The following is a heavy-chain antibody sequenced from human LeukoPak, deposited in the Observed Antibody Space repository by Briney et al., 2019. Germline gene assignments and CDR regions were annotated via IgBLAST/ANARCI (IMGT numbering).Heavy chain of an antibody. D-gene: IGHD2-15*01. V-gene: IGHV4-61*02. J-gene: IGHJ4*02. Sequence: SETLSLTCTDSGGSISSKSYYWSWMRQPAGKGLEWIGRIYSSGSTDYNPSLKSRVTISRDTSKNEFSLNLTSVTAADTAVYYCARDAPPAYCSGGTCYFDYWGQGTLVTVSS. CDR3: ARDAPPAYCSGGTCYFDY. CDR1: GGSISSKSYY. CDR2: IYSSGST.